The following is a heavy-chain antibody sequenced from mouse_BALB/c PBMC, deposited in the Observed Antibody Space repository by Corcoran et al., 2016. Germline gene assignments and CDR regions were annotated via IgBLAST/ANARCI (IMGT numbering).Heavy chain of an antibody. J-gene: IGHJ2*01. V-gene: IGHV9-3-1*01. CDR3: AITTVVDY. CDR1: GYTFTNYG. Sequence: QIQLVQSGPELKKPGETVKISCKASGYTFTNYGMNWVKQAPGKGLKWMGWINTYTGEPTYADDFKGRFAFSLETSASTTYLQINNLKNEDTATYFCAITTVVDYWGQGTTLTVSS. CDR2: INTYTGEP. D-gene: IGHD1-1*01.